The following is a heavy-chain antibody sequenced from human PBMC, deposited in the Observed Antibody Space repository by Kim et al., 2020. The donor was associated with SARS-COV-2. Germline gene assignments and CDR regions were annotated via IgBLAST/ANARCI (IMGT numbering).Heavy chain of an antibody. CDR3: ARGRITMIVLGHYFDY. D-gene: IGHD3-22*01. CDR2: IYYSGST. CDR1: GGSISSSSYY. Sequence: SETLSLTCTVSGGSISSSSYYWGWIRQPPGKGLEWIGSIYYSGSTYYNPSLKSRVTISVDTSKNQFSLKLSSVTAADTAVYYCARGRITMIVLGHYFDYWGQGTLVTVSS. J-gene: IGHJ4*02. V-gene: IGHV4-39*01.